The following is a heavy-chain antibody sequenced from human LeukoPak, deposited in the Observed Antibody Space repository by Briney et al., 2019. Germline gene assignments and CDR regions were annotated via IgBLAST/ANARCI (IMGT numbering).Heavy chain of an antibody. Sequence: PSETLSLTCTVSGGSISSSSYYWGWIRQPPGTGLEWIGEINHSGSTNYNPSLKSRVTMSVDTSKNQFSLKQNSVTAADTAVYYCARSLSSGWFPFDYWGQGTLVTVSS. CDR3: ARSLSSGWFPFDY. CDR2: INHSGST. D-gene: IGHD6-19*01. J-gene: IGHJ4*02. CDR1: GGSISSSSYY. V-gene: IGHV4-39*07.